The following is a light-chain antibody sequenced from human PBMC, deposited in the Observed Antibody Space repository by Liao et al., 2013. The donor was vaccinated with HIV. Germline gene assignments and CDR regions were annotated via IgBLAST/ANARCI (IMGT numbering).Light chain of an antibody. J-gene: IGLJ2*01. Sequence: SYVLTQPPSVPVAPGMTATITCGGNDIGHKTVHWRQQKPGQAPLLVIYYDSSRPSGIPERFSGSNSGNTSTLTISGTQAMDEADYYCQVWDSNHDHLGVVFGGGTKLTVL. CDR3: QVWDSNHDHLGVV. CDR2: YDS. CDR1: DIGHKT. V-gene: IGLV3-21*01.